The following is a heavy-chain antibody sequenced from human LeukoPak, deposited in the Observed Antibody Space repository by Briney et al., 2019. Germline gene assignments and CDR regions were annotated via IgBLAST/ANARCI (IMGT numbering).Heavy chain of an antibody. CDR1: GGSFSSFY. Sequence: PSETLSLTCTVSGGSFSSFYWSWIRQPPGKGLEWIEYIYTSGCTNYNPSLKSRVTILVDTPKNHFPLKLSSFSAADPSVVYWVGSRSGWYQDAFDFWGQGTMVTDCS. J-gene: IGHJ3*01. D-gene: IGHD6-19*01. CDR2: IYTSGCT. V-gene: IGHV4-4*09. CDR3: VGSRSGWYQDAFDF.